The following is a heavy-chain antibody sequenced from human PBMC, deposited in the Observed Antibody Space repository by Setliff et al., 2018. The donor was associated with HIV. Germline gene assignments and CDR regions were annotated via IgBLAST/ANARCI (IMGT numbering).Heavy chain of an antibody. J-gene: IGHJ4*01. Sequence: PSETLSLTCIVSGDSISGGRHYLSWIRQTAGKGLEWIGRIYPNGNTKYNPSLQSRVTISIDTAKNHFSLKLSSVTAADTAVYYCSRDALGYDNSGRFGDFDYWGHGTLVTVSS. CDR3: SRDALGYDNSGRFGDFDY. V-gene: IGHV4-61*02. CDR1: GDSISGGRHY. D-gene: IGHD3-22*01. CDR2: IYPNGNT.